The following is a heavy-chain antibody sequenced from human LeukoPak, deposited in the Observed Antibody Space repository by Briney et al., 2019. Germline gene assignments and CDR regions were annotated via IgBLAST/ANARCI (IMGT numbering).Heavy chain of an antibody. V-gene: IGHV4-39*02. Sequence: SETLSLTCTVSGGSISSSSYSWTWIRQPPGKGLERIGSIHYYGNTYYKPSLRSRVTLSADTSKNQFALDLRSVTAADTAVYYCTRDIGDFVSDFWGQGTLVTVSS. CDR1: GGSISSSSYS. CDR3: TRDIGDFVSDF. CDR2: IHYYGNT. D-gene: IGHD2-21*02. J-gene: IGHJ4*02.